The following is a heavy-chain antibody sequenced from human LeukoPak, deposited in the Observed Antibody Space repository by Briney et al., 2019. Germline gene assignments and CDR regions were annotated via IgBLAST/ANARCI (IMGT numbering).Heavy chain of an antibody. CDR1: GGSISSSSYY. CDR2: IYYSGST. V-gene: IGHV4-39*07. J-gene: IGHJ6*02. D-gene: IGHD4-17*01. CDR3: ARTDLYGDLRGGMDV. Sequence: PSETLSLTCTVSGGSISSSSYYWGWIRQPPGKGLEWIGSIYYSGSTYYNPSLKSRVTISVDTSKNQFSLKLSSVPAADTAVYYCARTDLYGDLRGGMDVWGQGTTVTVSS.